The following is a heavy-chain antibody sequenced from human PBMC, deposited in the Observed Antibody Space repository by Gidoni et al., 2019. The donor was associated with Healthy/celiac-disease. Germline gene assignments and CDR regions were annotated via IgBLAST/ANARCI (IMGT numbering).Heavy chain of an antibody. J-gene: IGHJ4*02. D-gene: IGHD4-17*01. Sequence: FTISRDNSKNTLYLQMNSLRAEDTAVYYCAKSGVGDNDYGDYQAYYFDYWGQGTLVTVSS. V-gene: IGHV3-23*01. CDR3: AKSGVGDNDYGDYQAYYFDY.